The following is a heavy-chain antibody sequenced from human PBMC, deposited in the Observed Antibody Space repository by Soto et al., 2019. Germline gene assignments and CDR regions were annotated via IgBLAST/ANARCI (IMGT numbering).Heavy chain of an antibody. CDR3: ARDHSGSYLAQAFDI. V-gene: IGHV4-4*07. CDR1: GGSISSYY. J-gene: IGHJ3*02. Sequence: SETLSLTCTVSGGSISSYYWSWIRQPAGKGLEWIGRIYTSGSTNYNPSLKSRVTMSVDTSKNQFSLKLSSVTAADTAAYYCARDHSGSYLAQAFDIWGQGTMVTVSS. CDR2: IYTSGST. D-gene: IGHD1-26*01.